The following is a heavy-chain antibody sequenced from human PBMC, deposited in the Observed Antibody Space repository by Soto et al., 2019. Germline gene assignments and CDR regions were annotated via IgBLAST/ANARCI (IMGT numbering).Heavy chain of an antibody. J-gene: IGHJ5*02. V-gene: IGHV3-48*01. D-gene: IGHD3-10*01. CDR1: GFIFNKYS. CDR3: VRGLYYQPGADWLDP. Sequence: EVQLVESGGGLVQPGGSLRLSCAASGFIFNKYSMSWVRQAPGKGLEWVSYISANSRTLYYEDSVKGRFTISRDNAKNLLYLQMDSPRAEDTAVYYCVRGLYYQPGADWLDPWGQGTRVTVSS. CDR2: ISANSRTL.